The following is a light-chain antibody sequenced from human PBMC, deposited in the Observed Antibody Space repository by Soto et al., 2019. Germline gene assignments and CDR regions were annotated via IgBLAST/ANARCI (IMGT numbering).Light chain of an antibody. CDR1: QSVSSN. V-gene: IGKV3-15*01. CDR3: QQYNNWPRT. J-gene: IGKJ1*01. Sequence: EIVMTQSPATLSVSPGERATLSCRASQSVSSNLAWYPQKPGQAPRLLIYGASTRATGIPARFSGSGSGTEFTLTISSLQSEEFAVYYCQQYNNWPRTFGQGTKVEIK. CDR2: GAS.